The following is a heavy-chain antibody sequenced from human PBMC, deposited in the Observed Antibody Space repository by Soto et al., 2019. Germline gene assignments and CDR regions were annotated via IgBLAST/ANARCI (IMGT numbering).Heavy chain of an antibody. CDR1: GFTFRSYA. V-gene: IGHV3-64D*06. Sequence: PGGSRRLSCSASGFTFRSYAMHWVRQAPGKGLEYVSAISSNGGSTYYADSVKGRLTIYRDNSKNTLYLQMSSLRAEDTAVYYCVKAIWVHLWPYGMVVWGQWTNVTVSS. J-gene: IGHJ6*02. D-gene: IGHD5-18*01. CDR2: ISSNGGST. CDR3: VKAIWVHLWPYGMVV.